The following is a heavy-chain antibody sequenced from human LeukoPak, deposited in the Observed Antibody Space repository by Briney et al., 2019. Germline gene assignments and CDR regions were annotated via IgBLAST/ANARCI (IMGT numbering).Heavy chain of an antibody. J-gene: IGHJ4*02. CDR2: ISGNGGGT. V-gene: IGHV3-23*01. CDR1: GFTFSSYA. Sequence: GGSLRLSCAASGFTFSSYAMSWARQAPGKGLEWVSGISGNGGGTYYADSVKGRFTISRDNSKNTLYLQMDSLRAEDTAVYYCAKSFGYSRSWFDYWGQGTPVTVSS. CDR3: AKSFGYSRSWFDY. D-gene: IGHD6-13*01.